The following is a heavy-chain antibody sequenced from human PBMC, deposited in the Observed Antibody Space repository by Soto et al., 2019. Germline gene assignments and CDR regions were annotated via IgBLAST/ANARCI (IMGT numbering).Heavy chain of an antibody. CDR2: ISGSGGTT. CDR1: GFTFSSYA. Sequence: EVQLLESGGGLVQPGGSLRLSCAASGFTFSSYAMSWVRQAPGKGLEWVSGISGSGGTTYDADSVKGRFTISRDNSENTLYLQMNNLRVEDTAIYYCVKDCRDWGQGTLVTVSS. J-gene: IGHJ4*02. V-gene: IGHV3-23*01. CDR3: VKDCRD.